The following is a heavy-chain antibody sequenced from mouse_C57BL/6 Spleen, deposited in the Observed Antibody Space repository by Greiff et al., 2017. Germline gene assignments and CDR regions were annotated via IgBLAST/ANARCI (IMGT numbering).Heavy chain of an antibody. V-gene: IGHV1-19*01. D-gene: IGHD2-12*01. CDR1: GYTFTDYY. CDR2: INPYNGGT. CDR3: ARDSPYAMDY. J-gene: IGHJ4*01. Sequence: VQLKESGPVLVKPGASVKMSCKASGYTFTDYYMNWVKQSHGKSLEWIGVINPYNGGTSYNQKFKGKATLTVDKSSSTAYMELNSLTSEDSAVYYCARDSPYAMDYWGQGTSGTVSS.